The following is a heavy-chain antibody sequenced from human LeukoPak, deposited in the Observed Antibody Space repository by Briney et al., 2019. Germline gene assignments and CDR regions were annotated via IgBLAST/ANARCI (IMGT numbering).Heavy chain of an antibody. CDR2: ISNDGGGT. CDR1: GFIFNNYG. D-gene: IGHD3-22*01. Sequence: GGSLRLSCVASGFIFNNYGLIWVRQAPGKGLEWVSAISNDGGGTNYADFVKGRFTISRDNSKNTLFLQMNSLRAEDTALYYCAKGSSGYFVDLWGQGTLVTVSS. J-gene: IGHJ5*02. CDR3: AKGSSGYFVDL. V-gene: IGHV3-23*01.